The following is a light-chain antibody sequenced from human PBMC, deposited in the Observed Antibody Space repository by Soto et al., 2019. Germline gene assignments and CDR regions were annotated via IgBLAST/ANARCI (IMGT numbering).Light chain of an antibody. CDR1: QSVNSDF. CDR2: AAS. V-gene: IGKV3-20*01. J-gene: IGKJ1*01. Sequence: EIVLTQSPGTLSLSPGERATLSCRASQSVNSDFLTWYQQKPGQAPRLLIYAASTRATGIPDRFSGGGSGTDFTLTISRLEPEDVAVYYCQQFYITPRTFGQGTKVEIK. CDR3: QQFYITPRT.